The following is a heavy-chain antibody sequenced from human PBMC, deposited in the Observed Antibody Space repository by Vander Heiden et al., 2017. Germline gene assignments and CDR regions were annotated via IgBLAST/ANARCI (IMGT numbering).Heavy chain of an antibody. D-gene: IGHD6-13*01. CDR2: ISYDGSNK. J-gene: IGHJ4*02. CDR3: AKVSLTYSSSWSPFDY. V-gene: IGHV3-30*18. CDR1: GLPFSRYG. Sequence: QVQLVESGGGVVQPGSSLRLSCAAPGLPFSRYGMHWVRQAPGKGLEWVAVISYDGSNKYYADSVKGRFTISRDNSKNTLYLQMNSLRAEDTAVYYCAKVSLTYSSSWSPFDYWGQGTLVTVSS.